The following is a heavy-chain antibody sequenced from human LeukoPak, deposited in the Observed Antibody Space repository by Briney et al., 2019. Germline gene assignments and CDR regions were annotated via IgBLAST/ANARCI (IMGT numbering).Heavy chain of an antibody. CDR1: GYIFSGYH. CDR3: SREPPRAFYFDF. J-gene: IGHJ4*02. D-gene: IGHD3-10*01. CDR2: VYSGGSST. Sequence: GASVKVSCKSSGYIFSGYHVHWARQAPGQGLEWMGVVYSGGSSTNYAQKFRGRVTMTGDMSTSTVYMELSSLESEDTAVYYCSREPPRAFYFDFWGQGTLVTVSS. V-gene: IGHV1-46*01.